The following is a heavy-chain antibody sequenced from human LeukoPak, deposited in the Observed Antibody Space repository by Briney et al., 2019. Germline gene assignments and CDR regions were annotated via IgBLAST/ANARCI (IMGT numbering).Heavy chain of an antibody. J-gene: IGHJ4*02. CDR2: ISSSSSYI. Sequence: GGSLRLSCAASGFTFSSYSMNWVRQAPGKGLEWVSSISSSSSYIYYADSVKGRFTISRDNAKNSLYLQMNSLSAADTAVYYCAREMGVPAASPFDYWGQGTLVTVSS. CDR3: AREMGVPAASPFDY. V-gene: IGHV3-21*01. CDR1: GFTFSSYS. D-gene: IGHD2-2*01.